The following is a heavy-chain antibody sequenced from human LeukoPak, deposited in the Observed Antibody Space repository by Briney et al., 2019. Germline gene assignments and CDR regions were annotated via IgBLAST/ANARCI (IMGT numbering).Heavy chain of an antibody. V-gene: IGHV3-23*01. CDR3: EGDSSSQYYFDY. CDR2: ISGSGGST. Sequence: GGSLRLSCAASGFTFSSYAMSWVRQAPGKGLEWVSAISGSGGSTYYADSVKGRFTTSRDNSKNTLYLQMSSLRAEDTAVYYCEGDSSSQYYFDYWGQGTLVTVSS. D-gene: IGHD6-13*01. CDR1: GFTFSSYA. J-gene: IGHJ4*02.